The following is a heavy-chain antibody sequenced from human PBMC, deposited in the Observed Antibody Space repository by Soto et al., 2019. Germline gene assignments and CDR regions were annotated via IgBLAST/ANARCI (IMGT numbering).Heavy chain of an antibody. CDR1: GGSISSYY. CDR3: ARGNGYNYY. CDR2: IYYSGYT. D-gene: IGHD5-12*01. V-gene: IGHV4-59*01. Sequence: SETLSLTCTVSGGSISSYYWSWIRQSPEKGLEWIGYIYYSGYTSYNPSLKSRVTISVDTSKNQFSLNLNSVTAADTAVYYCARGNGYNYYWGQGSPVTVSS. J-gene: IGHJ4*02.